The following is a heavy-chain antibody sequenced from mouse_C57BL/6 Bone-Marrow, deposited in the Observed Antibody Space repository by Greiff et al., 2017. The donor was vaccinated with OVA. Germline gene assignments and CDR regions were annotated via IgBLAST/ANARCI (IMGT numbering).Heavy chain of an antibody. J-gene: IGHJ2*01. CDR1: GYTFTSYW. Sequence: QVQLKESGAELVKPGASVKLSCKASGYTFTSYWMHWVKQRPGQGLEWIGMIHPNSGSTNYNEKFKSKATLTVDKSSSTAYMQLSSLTSEDSAVHYCARGDYYGSRDFDYWGQGTTLTVSS. CDR2: IHPNSGST. D-gene: IGHD1-1*01. V-gene: IGHV1-64*01. CDR3: ARGDYYGSRDFDY.